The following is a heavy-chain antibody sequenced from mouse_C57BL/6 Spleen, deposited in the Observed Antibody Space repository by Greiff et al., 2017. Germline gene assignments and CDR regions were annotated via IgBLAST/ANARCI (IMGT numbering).Heavy chain of an antibody. CDR1: GYTFTDYE. D-gene: IGHD2-1*01. Sequence: QVHVKQSGAELVRPGASVTLSCKASGYTFTDYEMHWVKQTPVHGLEWIGAIDPETGGTAYNQKFKGKAILTADKSSSTAYMELRSLTSEDSAVYYCTRRGGNYEGRYYFDYWGQGTTLTVSS. CDR3: TRRGGNYEGRYYFDY. J-gene: IGHJ2*01. CDR2: IDPETGGT. V-gene: IGHV1-15*01.